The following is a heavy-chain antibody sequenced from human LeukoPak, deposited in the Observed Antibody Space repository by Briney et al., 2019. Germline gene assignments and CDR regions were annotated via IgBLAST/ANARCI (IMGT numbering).Heavy chain of an antibody. J-gene: IGHJ4*02. Sequence: SDTLSLTCTVSGGSISRSSYYWGWIRQPPGMGLEWMGSIYYSGNTYYNPSLKSRVTVSVDTSKNQFSLKLSSVTAADTAVYYCASEVGPLSYWGQGTLVTVSS. CDR1: GGSISRSSYY. D-gene: IGHD1-26*01. V-gene: IGHV4-39*01. CDR2: IYYSGNT. CDR3: ASEVGPLSY.